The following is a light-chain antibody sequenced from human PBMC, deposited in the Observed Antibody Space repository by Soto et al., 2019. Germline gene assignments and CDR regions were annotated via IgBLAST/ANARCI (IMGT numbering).Light chain of an antibody. CDR1: QNINAW. Sequence: DIHMTQSPYSLYVSVGDRVTITCRTSQNINAWLAWYQQKPGKVPKRLIYAASSLQSGVPSRFSGSGSGTEFTLTMSSLQPEDFATYYCLQHNSYPWTFGQGTKVDIK. CDR3: LQHNSYPWT. CDR2: AAS. V-gene: IGKV1-17*01. J-gene: IGKJ1*01.